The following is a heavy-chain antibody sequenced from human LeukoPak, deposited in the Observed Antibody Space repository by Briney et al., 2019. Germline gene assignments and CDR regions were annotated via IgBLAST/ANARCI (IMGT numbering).Heavy chain of an antibody. CDR1: GGTFSSHA. CDR2: IIPIFGTA. D-gene: IGHD5-18*01. CDR3: ARARGYSYGPADY. V-gene: IGHV1-69*05. J-gene: IGHJ4*02. Sequence: SVKVSCKASGGTFSSHAISWVRQAPGQGLEWMGGIIPIFGTANYAQKFQGRVTITTDESTSTAYMELSSLRSEDTAVYYCARARGYSYGPADYWGQGTLVTVSS.